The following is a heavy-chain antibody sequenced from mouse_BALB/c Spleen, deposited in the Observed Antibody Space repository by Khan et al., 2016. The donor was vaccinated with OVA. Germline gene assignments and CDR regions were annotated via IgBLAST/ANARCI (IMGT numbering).Heavy chain of an antibody. Sequence: DLVEPGASVKLSCKASGYTFTSYWINWIKERPGQGLEWIGQIGPGSGSAYYNELFMGKATLTVDTSSSTVYIQLTSLSSEDSAVYFCARSNYYGRGLYAMDYWGQGTSVTVSS. CDR1: GYTFTSYW. D-gene: IGHD1-1*01. CDR3: ARSNYYGRGLYAMDY. J-gene: IGHJ4*01. V-gene: IGHV1S41*01. CDR2: IGPGSGSA.